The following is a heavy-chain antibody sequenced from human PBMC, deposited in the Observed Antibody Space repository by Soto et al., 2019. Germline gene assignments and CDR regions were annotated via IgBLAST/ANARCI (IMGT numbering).Heavy chain of an antibody. V-gene: IGHV4-39*01. CDR2: IYYSGST. CDR1: GGSISSSSYY. Sequence: SETLSLTCTVSGGSISSSSYYWGWIRQPPGKGLEWIGSIYYSGSTYYNPSLKSRCPISGDTSKNQFSLKLSSVTAADTAVYYCARRKMEPKHSSGYLGVRSSYFDYWGQGTLVTVSS. D-gene: IGHD3-22*01. J-gene: IGHJ4*02. CDR3: ARRKMEPKHSSGYLGVRSSYFDY.